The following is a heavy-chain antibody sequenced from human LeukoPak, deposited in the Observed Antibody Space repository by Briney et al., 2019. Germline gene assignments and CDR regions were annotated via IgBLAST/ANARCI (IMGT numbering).Heavy chain of an antibody. V-gene: IGHV1-69*16. CDR2: IIPIHGTA. CDR1: GDTFSRYS. CDR3: ARVKSCSGGSCYLRKKYNWFDP. Sequence: ASVKVSCKASGDTFSRYSISWVRQAPGQGLEWIGGIIPIHGTADFAPKFQGRVTITRNASISTAYMELSSLRSEDTAVYYCARVKSCSGGSCYLRKKYNWFDPWGQGTLVTVSS. D-gene: IGHD2-15*01. J-gene: IGHJ5*02.